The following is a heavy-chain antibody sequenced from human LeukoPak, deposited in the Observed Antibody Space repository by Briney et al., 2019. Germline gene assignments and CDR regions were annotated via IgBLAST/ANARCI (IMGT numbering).Heavy chain of an antibody. CDR1: GGSFSGYY. J-gene: IGHJ4*02. CDR3: AREGYYDILTGYYRFDY. D-gene: IGHD3-9*01. CDR2: INHSGST. Sequence: PSETLSLTCAVYGGSFSGYYWSWIRQPPGKGLEWIGEINHSGSTNYNPSLKSRVTMSVDTSKNQFSLKLSSVTAADTAVYYCAREGYYDILTGYYRFDYWGQGTLVTVSS. V-gene: IGHV4-34*01.